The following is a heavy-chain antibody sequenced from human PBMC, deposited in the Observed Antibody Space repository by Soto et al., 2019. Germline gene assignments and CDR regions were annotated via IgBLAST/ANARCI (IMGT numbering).Heavy chain of an antibody. CDR3: ARRRYSDSCSGYPVYGMDV. D-gene: IGHD3-3*01. Sequence: ETLSLTCAVYGGSFSGYYWSWIRQPPGKGLEWIGEINHSGSTNYNPSLKSRVTISVDTSKNQFSLKLSSVTAADTAVYYCARRRYSDSCSGYPVYGMDVWGQGTTVTVSS. CDR2: INHSGST. J-gene: IGHJ6*02. CDR1: GGSFSGYY. V-gene: IGHV4-34*01.